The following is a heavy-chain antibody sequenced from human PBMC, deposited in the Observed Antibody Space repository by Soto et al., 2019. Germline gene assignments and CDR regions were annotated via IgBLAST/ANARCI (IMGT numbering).Heavy chain of an antibody. CDR1: GFTFSNAW. Sequence: GGSLRLSCAASGFTFSNAWMSWVRQAPGKXLEWVGRIKSKTDDGTTDYAAPVKGRFTISRDDSKNTLYLQMNSLKTEDTAVYYCPTEKMITFGGVIVPNWFDPWGQGTMVTVSS. V-gene: IGHV3-15*01. D-gene: IGHD3-16*02. J-gene: IGHJ5*02. CDR2: IKSKTDDGTT. CDR3: PTEKMITFGGVIVPNWFDP.